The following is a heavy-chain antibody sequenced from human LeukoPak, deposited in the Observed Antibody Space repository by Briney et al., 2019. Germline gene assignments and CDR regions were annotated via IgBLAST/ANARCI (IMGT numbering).Heavy chain of an antibody. CDR2: IVVGSGNT. CDR3: AAGVGATLVEDNWFGP. Sequence: SVKVSCKASGFTFTSSAMQWVRQARGQRLEWIVWIVVGSGNTNYAQKFQERVTITRDMSTSTAYMELSSLRSEDTAVYYCAAGVGATLVEDNWFGPWGQGTLVTVSS. J-gene: IGHJ5*02. V-gene: IGHV1-58*02. CDR1: GFTFTSSA. D-gene: IGHD1-26*01.